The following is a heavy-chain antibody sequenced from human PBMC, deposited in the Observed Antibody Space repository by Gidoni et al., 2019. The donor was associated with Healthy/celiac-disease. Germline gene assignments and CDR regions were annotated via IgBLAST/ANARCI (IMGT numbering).Heavy chain of an antibody. CDR3: SAVVAVHPRNWFDP. CDR2: FAPENGET. Sequence: QVQLVQSGAEVKKPGASVKFSCKVSGYTFTELSMHWVRQAPGKGVEWMGGFAPENGETIYAQKCQGRVTMTEDTSTDTAYMEMSSLRSEEADVYYCSAVVAVHPRNWFDPWGKGTLVTVSS. D-gene: IGHD2-15*01. V-gene: IGHV1-24*01. J-gene: IGHJ5*02. CDR1: GYTFTELS.